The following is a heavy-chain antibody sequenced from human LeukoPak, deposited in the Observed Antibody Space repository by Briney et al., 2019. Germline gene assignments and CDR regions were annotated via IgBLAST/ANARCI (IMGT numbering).Heavy chain of an antibody. J-gene: IGHJ6*02. CDR2: IYYSGST. V-gene: IGHV4-59*01. Sequence: SETLSLTCTVSGGSISSYYWSWIRQPPGKGLEWIGYIYYSGSTNYNPSLKSRVTISVDTSKNQFSLKLSSVTAADTAVYYCAREYYYYGMDVWGQGTTVTVSS. CDR1: GGSISSYY. CDR3: AREYYYYGMDV.